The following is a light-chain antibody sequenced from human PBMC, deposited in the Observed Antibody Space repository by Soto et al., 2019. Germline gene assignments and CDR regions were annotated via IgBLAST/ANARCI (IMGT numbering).Light chain of an antibody. CDR1: QSISTW. V-gene: IGKV1-5*03. CDR2: SAS. Sequence: DIQMTQSPSTLSASVGDRVTITCRASQSISTWLAWYQQKPGKAPKLLIYSASDLESGVPSRFSGSGFGTEFTLTMISLQPDDFATYYCQQYNSYSTFGPAMFGQGYKADTK. J-gene: IGKJ1*01. CDR3: QQYNSYSTFGPAM.